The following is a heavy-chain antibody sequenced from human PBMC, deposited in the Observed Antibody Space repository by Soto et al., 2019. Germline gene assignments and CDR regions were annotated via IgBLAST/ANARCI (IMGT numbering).Heavy chain of an antibody. V-gene: IGHV1-69*01. CDR2: IIPLFGTT. Sequence: QVQLVQSGAEVKKPGSSVKVSCKASGGTFSTYDICWVRQAPGQGLEGMGGIIPLFGTTNYAQKFQGRATIIADESTRTAYMELRRLRSEDTAVYYCAINEGTDGYKFAYWGQGTLVTVSS. D-gene: IGHD5-18*01. CDR1: GGTFSTYD. J-gene: IGHJ1*01. CDR3: AINEGTDGYKFAY.